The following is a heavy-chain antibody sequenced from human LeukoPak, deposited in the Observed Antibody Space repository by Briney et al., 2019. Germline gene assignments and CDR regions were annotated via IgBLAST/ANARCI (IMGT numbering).Heavy chain of an antibody. V-gene: IGHV1-46*01. CDR3: ARDYYGSGSSLTPYFDY. CDR2: INPSGGST. Sequence: ASVKVSCKASGYTFTSYYMHWVRQAPGQGLEWMGIINPSGGSTSYAQKFQGRVTMTRDTSTSTVYMELSSLRSEDTAVYYCARDYYGSGSSLTPYFDYWGQGTLVTASS. J-gene: IGHJ4*02. D-gene: IGHD3-10*01. CDR1: GYTFTSYY.